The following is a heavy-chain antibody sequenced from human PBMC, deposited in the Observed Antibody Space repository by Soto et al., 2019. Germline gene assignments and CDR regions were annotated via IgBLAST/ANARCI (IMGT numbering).Heavy chain of an antibody. V-gene: IGHV1-2*04. CDR3: ASDVSFILEPGHGKFYY. Sequence: DSVKVSCKASGYTFTGYYMHWVRQAPGQGLEWMGWINPNSGGTNYAQKFQGWVTMTRDTSISTAYMELSRLRSDDTAVYYCASDVSFILEPGHGKFYYWGQGTLVTVSS. J-gene: IGHJ4*02. D-gene: IGHD1-1*01. CDR1: GYTFTGYY. CDR2: INPNSGGT.